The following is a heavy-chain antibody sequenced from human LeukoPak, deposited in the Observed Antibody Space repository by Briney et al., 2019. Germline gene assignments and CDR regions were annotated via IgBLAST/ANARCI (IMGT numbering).Heavy chain of an antibody. D-gene: IGHD4-17*01. CDR2: INSDGSST. CDR3: ARCPKYGDYKNYYYGMDV. CDR1: GFTFSSYW. J-gene: IGHJ6*02. Sequence: GGSLRLSCAASGFTFSSYWMHWVRQAPGKGLVWVSRINSDGSSTSYADSVKGRFTISRDNAKNTLYLQMNSLRAEDTAVYYCARCPKYGDYKNYYYGMDVWGQGTTVTVSS. V-gene: IGHV3-74*01.